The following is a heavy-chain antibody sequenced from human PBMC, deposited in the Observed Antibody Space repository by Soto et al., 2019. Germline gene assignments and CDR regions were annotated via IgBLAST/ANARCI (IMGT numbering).Heavy chain of an antibody. D-gene: IGHD2-2*01. CDR3: AKDRPPKYCSSTSCYSVCFWMDV. CDR2: ISYDGSNK. V-gene: IGHV3-30*18. CDR1: GFTFSSYG. J-gene: IGHJ6*02. Sequence: GGSLRLSCAASGFTFSSYGMHWVRQAPGKGLEWVAVISYDGSNKYYADSVKGRFTISRDNSKNTLYLQMNSLRAEDTAVYYCAKDRPPKYCSSTSCYSVCFWMDVWGQGTTVTVSS.